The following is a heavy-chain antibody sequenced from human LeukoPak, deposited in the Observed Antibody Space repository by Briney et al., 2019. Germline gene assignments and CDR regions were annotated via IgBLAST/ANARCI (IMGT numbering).Heavy chain of an antibody. D-gene: IGHD2-2*01. J-gene: IGHJ4*02. CDR1: GFTVNTKY. CDR3: AGSLVVPAASRFYFDY. V-gene: IGHV3-23*01. Sequence: GSLRLSCAASGFTVNTKYMSWVRQGPGTGLEWVSAISGSGGSTYYADSVKGRFTISRDNSKNTLYLQMNSLRAEDTAVYYCAGSLVVPAASRFYFDYWGQGTLVTVSS. CDR2: ISGSGGST.